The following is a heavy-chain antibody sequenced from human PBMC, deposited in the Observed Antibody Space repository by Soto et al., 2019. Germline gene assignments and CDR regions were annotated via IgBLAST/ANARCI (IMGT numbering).Heavy chain of an antibody. CDR1: GYTFTSYG. CDR2: ISAYNGNT. V-gene: IGHV1-18*04. Sequence: QVQLVQSGAEVKKPGASVKVTCKASGYTFTSYGISWVRQAPGQGLEWMGWISAYNGNTNYAQKLQGRVTMTTETSTSTGYMELRSLRPDDTAVYYCARDRAAPGTLLVDYWGQGTLVTVSS. D-gene: IGHD6-13*01. J-gene: IGHJ4*02. CDR3: ARDRAAPGTLLVDY.